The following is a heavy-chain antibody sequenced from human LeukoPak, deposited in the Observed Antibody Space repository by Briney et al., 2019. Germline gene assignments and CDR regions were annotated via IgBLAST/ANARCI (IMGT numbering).Heavy chain of an antibody. Sequence: SVKVSCKASGGTFSSYAISWVRQAPGQGLEWMGGIIPIFGTANYAQKFQGRVTITTDESTSTAYMELSSLRSEDTAVYYCARGGLVDYSNYGRFDYWGQGTLVTVSS. V-gene: IGHV1-69*05. CDR3: ARGGLVDYSNYGRFDY. CDR1: GGTFSSYA. D-gene: IGHD4-11*01. J-gene: IGHJ4*02. CDR2: IIPIFGTA.